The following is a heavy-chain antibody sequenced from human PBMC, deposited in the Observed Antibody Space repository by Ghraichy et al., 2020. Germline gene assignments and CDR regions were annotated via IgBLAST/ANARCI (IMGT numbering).Heavy chain of an antibody. D-gene: IGHD2-15*01. Sequence: SVKVSCKASGGTFSSYAISWVRQAPGQGLEWMGGIIPIFGTANYAQKFQGRVTITADKSTSTAYMELSSLRSEDTAVYYCARDKGRIYYYGMDVWGQGTTVTVSS. CDR2: IIPIFGTA. CDR3: ARDKGRIYYYGMDV. J-gene: IGHJ6*02. V-gene: IGHV1-69*06. CDR1: GGTFSSYA.